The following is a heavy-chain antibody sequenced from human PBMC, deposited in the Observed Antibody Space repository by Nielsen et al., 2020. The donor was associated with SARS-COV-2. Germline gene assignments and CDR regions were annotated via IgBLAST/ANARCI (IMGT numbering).Heavy chain of an antibody. CDR2: ISGSGGST. J-gene: IGHJ4*02. CDR3: AKAGARAVAAPGYFDY. D-gene: IGHD6-19*01. V-gene: IGHV3-23*01. CDR1: GFTFSSYA. Sequence: GESLRLSCAASGFTFSSYAMSWVRQAPGKGLEWVSAISGSGGSTYYADSVKDRFTISRDNSKNTLYLQMNSLRAEDTAVYYCAKAGARAVAAPGYFDYWGQGTLVTVSS.